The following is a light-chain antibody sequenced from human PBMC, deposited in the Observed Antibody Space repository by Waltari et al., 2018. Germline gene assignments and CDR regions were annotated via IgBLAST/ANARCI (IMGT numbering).Light chain of an antibody. CDR2: DAS. Sequence: DIVLTQSPTTLSLSPGERATLSCRASQSVSRYLAWYQQKPGQAPRLLIYDASNRATGIPARFSGSGSGTDFTLTITSLEPEDSAVYYCQHRSDWPLTFGGGTRVEIK. CDR3: QHRSDWPLT. V-gene: IGKV3-11*01. J-gene: IGKJ4*01. CDR1: QSVSRY.